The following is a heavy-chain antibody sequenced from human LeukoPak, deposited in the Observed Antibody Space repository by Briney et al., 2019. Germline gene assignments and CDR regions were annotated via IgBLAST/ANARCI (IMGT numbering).Heavy chain of an antibody. Sequence: GGSLRLSCAASVFTFSSYAMSWVRQAPGKGLEGVSDISGSGGRTYYADAVKGRFTISRDNSKNTLYMQMNSLRAEDTAVYYCAKVSVGFPPMGGDSHHDDAFDIWGQGTMVTVSS. CDR2: ISGSGGRT. J-gene: IGHJ3*02. D-gene: IGHD2-21*01. CDR1: VFTFSSYA. V-gene: IGHV3-23*01. CDR3: AKVSVGFPPMGGDSHHDDAFDI.